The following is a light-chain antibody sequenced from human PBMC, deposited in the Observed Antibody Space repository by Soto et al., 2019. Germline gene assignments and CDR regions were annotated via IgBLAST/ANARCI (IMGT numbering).Light chain of an antibody. J-gene: IGLJ1*01. CDR2: GNN. Sequence: QAVVTQPPSVSGAPGQRVTISCIGATSDVHWYQHLPGTAPKLLIYGNNNRPSGVPDRFSGSNSGTSASLAITGLQAEDEADYYCQSFDSSLSALYVFGTGTQLTVL. V-gene: IGLV1-40*01. CDR1: GATSD. CDR3: QSFDSSLSALYV.